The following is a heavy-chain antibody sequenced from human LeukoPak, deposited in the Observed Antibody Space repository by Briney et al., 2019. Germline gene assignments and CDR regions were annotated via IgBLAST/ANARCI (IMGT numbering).Heavy chain of an antibody. Sequence: GGSLRLSCAASGFTVSNNYMSWVRQAPGKGLEWVSVIYSGGSTYYADSVKGRFTISRDNSKNTLYLQMNSLRAEDTAVYYCAREISDSSGTGFDYWGQGTLVTVSS. CDR1: GFTVSNNY. CDR2: IYSGGST. V-gene: IGHV3-66*01. CDR3: AREISDSSGTGFDY. J-gene: IGHJ4*02. D-gene: IGHD3-22*01.